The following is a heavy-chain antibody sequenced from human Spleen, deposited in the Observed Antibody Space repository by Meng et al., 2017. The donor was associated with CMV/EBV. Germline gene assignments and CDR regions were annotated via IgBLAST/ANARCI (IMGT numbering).Heavy chain of an antibody. CDR3: TSYSYHFLGYCTPTNCQGSVQFDY. CDR2: IIPIFGIT. Sequence: ISWVRQAHGQGLEWIGGIIPIFGITAYAQKIEGRVTITTDESTTTAYMELISLRFEDTAVYYCTSYSYHFLGYCTPTNCQGSVQFDYWGQGTLVTVSS. V-gene: IGHV1-69*05. J-gene: IGHJ4*02. D-gene: IGHD2-2*01.